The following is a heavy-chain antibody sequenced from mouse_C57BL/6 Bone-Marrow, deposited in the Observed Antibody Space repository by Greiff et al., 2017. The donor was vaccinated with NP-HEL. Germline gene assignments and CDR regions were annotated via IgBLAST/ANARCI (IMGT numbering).Heavy chain of an antibody. V-gene: IGHV5-6*02. J-gene: IGHJ4*01. CDR3: ANYYAMDY. Sequence: DVMLVESGGDLVKPGGSLKLPCAASGFTFSSYGMSWVRQTPDKRLEWVATISSGGSYTYYPDSVKGRFTISRDNAKNTLYLQMSSLKSEDTAMYYCANYYAMDYWGQGTSVTVSS. CDR1: GFTFSSYG. CDR2: ISSGGSYT.